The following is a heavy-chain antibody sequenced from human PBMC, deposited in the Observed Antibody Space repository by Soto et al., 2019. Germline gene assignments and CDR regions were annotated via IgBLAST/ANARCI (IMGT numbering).Heavy chain of an antibody. Sequence: QLQLQESGPGLVKPSETLSLTCTVSGGSISSSSYYWGWIRQPPGKGLEWIGSIYYSGSTYYNPSLKSRVTISVDTSKNQFSLKLSSVTAADTAVYYCARLFGGYDSEQLFDYWGQGTLVTVSS. CDR1: GGSISSSSYY. J-gene: IGHJ4*02. V-gene: IGHV4-39*01. CDR2: IYYSGST. CDR3: ARLFGGYDSEQLFDY. D-gene: IGHD5-12*01.